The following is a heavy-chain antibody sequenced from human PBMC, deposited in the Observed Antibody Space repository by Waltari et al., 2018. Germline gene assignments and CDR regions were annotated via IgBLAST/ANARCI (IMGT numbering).Heavy chain of an antibody. D-gene: IGHD2-15*01. Sequence: QVQLQQWGAGLLQSSETLSLTCAVYGGSFSGYYWGWVRQPPGKGLEWIGEINHAGYTNHNPSLRSRVTMSADTSKSQFSLKLNSVTAADTAVYYCVRREDCTGPGGHCYSGDPFALDVWGQGTTVTVSS. V-gene: IGHV4-34*02. CDR1: GGSFSGYY. J-gene: IGHJ6*02. CDR3: VRREDCTGPGGHCYSGDPFALDV. CDR2: INHAGYT.